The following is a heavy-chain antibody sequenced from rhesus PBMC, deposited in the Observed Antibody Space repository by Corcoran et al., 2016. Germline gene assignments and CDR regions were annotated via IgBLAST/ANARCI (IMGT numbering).Heavy chain of an antibody. Sequence: VQLQASGPGLVKPSATLPLTGAVPGAAIISHYWSWIRQAPGKGREWVGRLYGSGGSTDYNPSLKSRVTISIDTSKNLFSLKLSSVTAADTAVYYCARGGGYGYWYFDLWGPGTPITISS. CDR3: ARGGGYGYWYFDL. V-gene: IGHV4S2*01. J-gene: IGHJ2*01. CDR2: LYGSGGST. CDR1: GAAIISHY. D-gene: IGHD5-36*01.